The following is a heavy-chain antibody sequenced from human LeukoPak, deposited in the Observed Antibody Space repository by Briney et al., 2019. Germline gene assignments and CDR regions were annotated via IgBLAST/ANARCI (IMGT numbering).Heavy chain of an antibody. CDR1: GFTFSSHA. D-gene: IGHD2-2*01. V-gene: IGHV3-23*01. J-gene: IGHJ5*02. CDR3: AKGKTRGYCSSTSCPFDP. CDR2: ISGSGGST. Sequence: HPGGSLRLSCAASGFTFSSHAMSWVRQAPGKGLEWVSAISGSGGSTYYADSVKGRFTISRDNSKNTLYLQMNSLRAEDTAVYYCAKGKTRGYCSSTSCPFDPWGQGTLVTVSS.